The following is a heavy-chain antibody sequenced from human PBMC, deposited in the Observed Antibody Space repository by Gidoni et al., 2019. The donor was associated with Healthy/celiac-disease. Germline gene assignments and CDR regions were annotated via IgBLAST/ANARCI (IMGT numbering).Heavy chain of an antibody. J-gene: IGHJ4*02. CDR1: GGSIRSSSYY. D-gene: IGHD6-13*01. V-gene: IGHV4-39*07. Sequence: QLQLQEPGPALVKPSETLSLTCTVSGGSIRSSSYYWGWFRQTPGTGLEWIGSIYYSGSTYYNPSLKSRVTISVDTSKNQFSLKLSSVTAADTAVYYCASEYSSSFSYWGQGTLVTVSS. CDR3: ASEYSSSFSY. CDR2: IYYSGST.